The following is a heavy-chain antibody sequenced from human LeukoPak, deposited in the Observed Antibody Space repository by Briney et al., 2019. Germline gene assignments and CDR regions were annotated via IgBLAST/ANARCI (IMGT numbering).Heavy chain of an antibody. Sequence: PSETLSLTCTVSGGSISSYYWNWIRQPPGKGLEWIGFSYYSGSTNYNPSLKSRVTISVDTSKNQFSLKLRSVTAADTAIYYCARRNDLDIWGQGTMVTVSS. J-gene: IGHJ3*02. CDR2: SYYSGST. V-gene: IGHV4-59*08. CDR1: GGSISSYY. CDR3: ARRNDLDI.